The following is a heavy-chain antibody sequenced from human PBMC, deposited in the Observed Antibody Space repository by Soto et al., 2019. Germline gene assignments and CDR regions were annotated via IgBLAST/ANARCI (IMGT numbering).Heavy chain of an antibody. CDR2: IIPIFGTA. CDR1: GAPLSAYA. V-gene: IGHV1-69*13. J-gene: IGHJ4*02. Sequence: SVKFSCKAFGAPLSAYAISGLSKAPGQGLEWMGGIIPIFGTANYAQKFQGRVTITADESTSTAYMELSSLRSEDTAVYYCARDSPCTNGVCYSGYWGQGTLVTVSS. CDR3: ARDSPCTNGVCYSGY. D-gene: IGHD2-8*01.